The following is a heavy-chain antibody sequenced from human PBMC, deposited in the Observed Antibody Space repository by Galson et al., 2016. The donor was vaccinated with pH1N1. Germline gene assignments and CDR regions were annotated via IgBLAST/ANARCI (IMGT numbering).Heavy chain of an antibody. V-gene: IGHV3-48*02. CDR2: ISGPSSGTI. CDR1: DSSFSAYS. J-gene: IGHJ6*03. CDR3: ARVIQFLDPWYMDV. Sequence: SLRLSCAASDSSFSAYSMNWVRQAPGKGLQWLAYISGPSSGTIYYAESVRGRLTISRENGKNSLLLHMNSLRDEDTAIYFCARVIQFLDPWYMDVWGKGTTVIVSS. D-gene: IGHD3-3*01.